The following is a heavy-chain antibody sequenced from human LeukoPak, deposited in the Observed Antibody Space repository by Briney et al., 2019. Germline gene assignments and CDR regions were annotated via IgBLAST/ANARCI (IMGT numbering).Heavy chain of an antibody. V-gene: IGHV3-30*03. CDR3: ARSGGPLDY. CDR1: GFTFSSYG. J-gene: IGHJ4*02. D-gene: IGHD4-23*01. CDR2: ISYDGSNK. Sequence: PGRSLRLSCAASGFTFSSYGMHWVRQAPGKGLEWVAVISYDGSNKYYADSVKGRFTISRDNSKNTLYLQMNSLRAEDTAVYYCARSGGPLDYWGQGTLVIVSS.